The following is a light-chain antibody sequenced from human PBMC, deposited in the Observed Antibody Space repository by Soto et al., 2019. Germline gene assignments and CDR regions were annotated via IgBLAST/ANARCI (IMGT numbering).Light chain of an antibody. J-gene: IGLJ2*01. V-gene: IGLV1-40*01. Sequence: QLVLTQPHSVSGAPGQRVTISCTGSSSNIGAGYDVHWYQQLPGTAPKLLIYGNSNRPSGVPDRFSGSKSGTSASLAITGLQAEDEADYYCQSYDSSLSGLVFGGGTKVTVL. CDR3: QSYDSSLSGLV. CDR1: SSNIGAGYD. CDR2: GNS.